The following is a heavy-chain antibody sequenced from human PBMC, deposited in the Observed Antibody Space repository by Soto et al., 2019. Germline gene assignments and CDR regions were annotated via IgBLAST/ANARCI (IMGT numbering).Heavy chain of an antibody. CDR2: IYYSGST. CDR1: GGSISSYY. Sequence: SETLSLTCTVSGGSISSYYWSWIRQPPGKGLEWIGYIYYSGSTNYNPSLKSRVNISVDTSKNQFSLNLSSVTAADTAVYYCARVWGGAFDFWGQGTMVTVSS. D-gene: IGHD3-10*01. CDR3: ARVWGGAFDF. V-gene: IGHV4-59*01. J-gene: IGHJ3*01.